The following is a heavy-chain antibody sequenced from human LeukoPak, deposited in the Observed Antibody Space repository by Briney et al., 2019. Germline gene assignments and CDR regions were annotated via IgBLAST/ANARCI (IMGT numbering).Heavy chain of an antibody. CDR1: GGTFSSYA. J-gene: IGHJ3*02. CDR3: ARGGTIPGGDHVWGSSDDAFDI. D-gene: IGHD3-16*01. Sequence: ASVKVSCXASGGTFSSYAISWVRQAPGQGLEWTGGIIPIFGTANYAQKFQGRVTITADESTSTAYMELSSLRSEDTAVYYCARGGTIPGGDHVWGSSDDAFDIWGQGTMVTVSS. V-gene: IGHV1-69*13. CDR2: IIPIFGTA.